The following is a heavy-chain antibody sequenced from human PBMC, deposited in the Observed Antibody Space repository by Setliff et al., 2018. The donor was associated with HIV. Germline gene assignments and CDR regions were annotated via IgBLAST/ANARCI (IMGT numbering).Heavy chain of an antibody. CDR3: ARHVVALGIVVLPAGALDF. J-gene: IGHJ4*02. CDR1: GDSISSSIYY. CDR2: IYYTGSP. V-gene: IGHV4-39*01. D-gene: IGHD2-2*01. Sequence: PSETLSLTCTVSGDSISSSIYYWGWVRQPPGKGLEWIGGIYYTGSPFYNPSLKSRVTISVDTSNNQFSLKLSSVTAADTAVYYCARHVVALGIVVLPAGALDFWGPGTLVTVSS.